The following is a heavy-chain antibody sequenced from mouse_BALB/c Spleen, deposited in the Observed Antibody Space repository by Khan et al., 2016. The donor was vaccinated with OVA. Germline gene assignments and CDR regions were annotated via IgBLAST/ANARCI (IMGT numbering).Heavy chain of an antibody. CDR1: GYTFTTYW. V-gene: IGHV1-7*01. CDR2: IDPTTGYT. D-gene: IGHD2-1*01. Sequence: VQLQQSGAELAKPGASMKMSCKASGYTFTTYWMHWVKQRPGQGLEWIGYIDPTTGYTEYNQKFKDRATLTTDKSSSTAYMQLSSLTSEDSAGYYCARRGLDGIFAYWGQGTLVTVSA. CDR3: ARRGLDGIFAY. J-gene: IGHJ3*01.